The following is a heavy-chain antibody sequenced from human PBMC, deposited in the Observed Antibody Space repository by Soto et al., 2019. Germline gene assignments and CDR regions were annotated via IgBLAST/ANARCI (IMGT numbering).Heavy chain of an antibody. CDR2: ISYDGGNK. CDR3: ARGDREDIAVVIGVRPGEYGVDV. V-gene: IGHV3-30-3*01. CDR1: GFTFRNYA. Sequence: QVQLVESGGGVVRPGRSLRLSCAASGFTFRNYAMHWVRQAPGKGLECVAVISYDGGNKFYRDYVKGRFTISRDNSKNTLYLQINSLRYEDTAVYYCARGDREDIAVVIGVRPGEYGVDVWGQGTTVTVSS. J-gene: IGHJ6*02. D-gene: IGHD2-15*01.